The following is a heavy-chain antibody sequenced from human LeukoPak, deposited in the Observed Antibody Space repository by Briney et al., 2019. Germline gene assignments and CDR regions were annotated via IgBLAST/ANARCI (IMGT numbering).Heavy chain of an antibody. CDR2: ISYDGSNK. J-gene: IGHJ4*02. V-gene: IGHV3-30*18. CDR3: AKVSNYDFWSGPPGGFLDY. D-gene: IGHD3-3*01. CDR1: GFTFSSYG. Sequence: PGGSLRLSCAASGFTFSSYGMHWVRQAPGKGLEWVAVISYDGSNKYYADSVKGRFTISRDNSKNTLYLLMNSLRAEDTAVYYCAKVSNYDFWSGPPGGFLDYWGQGTLVTVSS.